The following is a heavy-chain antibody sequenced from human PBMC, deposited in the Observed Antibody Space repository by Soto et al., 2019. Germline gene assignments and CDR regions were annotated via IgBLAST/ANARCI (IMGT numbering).Heavy chain of an antibody. CDR3: ARDLGYGDKINWFDP. J-gene: IGHJ5*02. Sequence: SETLSLTCTVSGGSISSYYWSWIRQPPGKGLEWIGYIYYSGSTNYNPSLKSRVTISVDTSKNQFSLKLSSVTAADTAVYYCARDLGYGDKINWFDPWGQGTLVTVSS. V-gene: IGHV4-59*01. CDR2: IYYSGST. D-gene: IGHD4-17*01. CDR1: GGSISSYY.